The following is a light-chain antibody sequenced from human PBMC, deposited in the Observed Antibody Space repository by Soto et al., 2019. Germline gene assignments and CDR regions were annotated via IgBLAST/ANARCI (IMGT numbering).Light chain of an antibody. Sequence: QSALTQPPSVSGAPGQRVTISCTGSSSNIGAGYDVHWYQQLPGTAPKLLISGNNNRPSGVPDRFSGSKSGTSASLAITGLQAADEADYYCQSYDSSLSSYVFGTGTKLTVL. J-gene: IGLJ1*01. CDR3: QSYDSSLSSYV. CDR2: GNN. CDR1: SSNIGAGYD. V-gene: IGLV1-40*01.